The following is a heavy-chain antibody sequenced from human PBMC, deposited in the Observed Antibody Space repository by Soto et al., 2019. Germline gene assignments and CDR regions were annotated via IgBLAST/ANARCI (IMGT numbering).Heavy chain of an antibody. D-gene: IGHD6-19*01. CDR1: GFTFSNYI. V-gene: IGHV3-48*02. J-gene: IGHJ4*02. CDR3: ARYTSGWNPFHY. Sequence: GGSLRLSCAASGFTFSNYIMNWVRQAPGKGLEWVSYISSNSTTIYYADSVKGRFTISRDNAKNSLYLRMNSLRDEDTAVYYCARYTSGWNPFHYWGQGTLVTVSS. CDR2: ISSNSTTI.